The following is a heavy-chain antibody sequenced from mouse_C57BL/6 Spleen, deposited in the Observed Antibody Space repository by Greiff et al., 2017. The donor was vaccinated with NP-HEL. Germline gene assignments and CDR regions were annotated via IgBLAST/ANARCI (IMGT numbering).Heavy chain of an antibody. V-gene: IGHV3-6*01. D-gene: IGHD4-1*01. CDR3: ASNWDEGYAMDY. CDR2: ISYDGSN. CDR1: GYSITSGYY. J-gene: IGHJ4*01. Sequence: EVQRVESGPGLVKPSQSLSLTCSVTGYSITSGYYWNWIRQFPGNKLEWMGYISYDGSNNYNPSLKNRISITRDTSKNQFFLKLNSVTTEDTATYYCASNWDEGYAMDYWGQGTSVTVSS.